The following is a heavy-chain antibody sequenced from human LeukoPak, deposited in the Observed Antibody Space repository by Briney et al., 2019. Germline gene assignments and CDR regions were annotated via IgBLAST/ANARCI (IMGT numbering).Heavy chain of an antibody. CDR2: IYYSGST. CDR1: GGSISSYY. J-gene: IGHJ1*01. V-gene: IGHV4-59*06. D-gene: IGHD3-3*01. CDR3: ASYYDFWSGYYTDAEYFQH. Sequence: PSETLSLTCTVSGGSISSYYWSWIRQHPGKGLEWIGYIYYSGSTYYNPSLKSRVTISVDTSKNHFSLKLSSVTAADTAVYYCASYYDFWSGYYTDAEYFQHWGQGTLVTVSS.